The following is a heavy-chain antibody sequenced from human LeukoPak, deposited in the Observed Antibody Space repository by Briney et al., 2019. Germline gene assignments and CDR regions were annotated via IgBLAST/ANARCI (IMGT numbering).Heavy chain of an antibody. Sequence: GGSLRLSCAASGFTFSNAWMSWVRQAPGKGLEWVSAISGSGGSTYYADSVKGRFTISRDNSKNTLYLQMNSLRAEDTAVYYCAKLWLLGYFDYWGQGTLVTVSS. CDR1: GFTFSNAW. V-gene: IGHV3-23*01. J-gene: IGHJ4*02. CDR3: AKLWLLGYFDY. D-gene: IGHD5-18*01. CDR2: ISGSGGST.